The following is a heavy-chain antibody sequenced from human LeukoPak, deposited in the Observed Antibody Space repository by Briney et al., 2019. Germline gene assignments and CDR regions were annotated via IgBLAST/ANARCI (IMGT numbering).Heavy chain of an antibody. CDR2: IYYRGST. Sequence: PSETLSLTCTVSGGSISSYYWSWIRQPPGKGLEWIGDIYYRGSTNYNPSLKSRVTISVDTSKNQFSLKLSSVTAADTAVYYCARNTIAAAGSFDYWGQGTLVTVSS. CDR1: GGSISSYY. D-gene: IGHD6-13*01. CDR3: ARNTIAAAGSFDY. V-gene: IGHV4-59*01. J-gene: IGHJ4*02.